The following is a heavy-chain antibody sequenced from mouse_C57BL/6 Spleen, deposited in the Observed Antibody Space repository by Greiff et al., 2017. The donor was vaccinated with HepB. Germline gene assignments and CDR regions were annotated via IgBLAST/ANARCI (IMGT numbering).Heavy chain of an antibody. CDR3: ARRDDGYCGFAY. CDR2: FLPYNDDT. Sequence: VKLLESGAELVKPGASVKMSCKASGYTFTTYPLGWLKQNHGKSQEWMGNFLPYNDDTKYNEKFKGKATLTVEKSSSKVYLELSRLTSDDSAVYYCARRDDGYCGFAYWGQGTLVTVSA. D-gene: IGHD2-3*01. J-gene: IGHJ3*01. V-gene: IGHV1-47*01. CDR1: GYTFTTYP.